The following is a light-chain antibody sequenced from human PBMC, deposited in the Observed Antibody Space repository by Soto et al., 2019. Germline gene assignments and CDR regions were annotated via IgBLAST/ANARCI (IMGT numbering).Light chain of an antibody. CDR3: SSYTSSSTLHV. V-gene: IGLV2-14*01. Sequence: QSALTQPPSSSGSPGQSVTISCTGTSSDVGGYNYVSWYQQHPGKAPKLMIYEVSNRPSGVSYRFSGSKSGNTASLTISGLQAEDEADYYCSSYTSSSTLHVFGTGTKVTVL. CDR2: EVS. CDR1: SSDVGGYNY. J-gene: IGLJ1*01.